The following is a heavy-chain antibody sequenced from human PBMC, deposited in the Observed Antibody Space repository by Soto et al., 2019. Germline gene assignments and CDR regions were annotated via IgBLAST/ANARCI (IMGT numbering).Heavy chain of an antibody. V-gene: IGHV4-34*01. J-gene: IGHJ4*02. CDR2: INHSGST. CDR3: ARLTPLDIVVVPAAMGFDY. Sequence: KTSETLSLTCAVYGGSCSGYYWSWIRQPPGKGLEWIGEINHSGSTNYNPSLKSRVTISVDTSKNQFSLKLSSVTAADTAVYYCARLTPLDIVVVPAAMGFDYWGQGTLVTVSS. CDR1: GGSCSGYY. D-gene: IGHD2-2*03.